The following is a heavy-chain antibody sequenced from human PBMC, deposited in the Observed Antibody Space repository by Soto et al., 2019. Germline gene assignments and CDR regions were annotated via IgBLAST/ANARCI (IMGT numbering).Heavy chain of an antibody. CDR3: AKSTVRGGTLYGSRYYYYYGMDV. Sequence: QVQLVESGGGVVQPGRSLRLSCAASGFTFSSYGMHWVRQAPGKGLEWVAVISYDGSNKYYADSVKGRFTISRDNSKYTLYLQMNSLRAEDTAVYYCAKSTVRGGTLYGSRYYYYYGMDVWGQGTTVTVSS. J-gene: IGHJ6*02. CDR1: GFTFSSYG. CDR2: ISYDGSNK. D-gene: IGHD3-10*01. V-gene: IGHV3-30*18.